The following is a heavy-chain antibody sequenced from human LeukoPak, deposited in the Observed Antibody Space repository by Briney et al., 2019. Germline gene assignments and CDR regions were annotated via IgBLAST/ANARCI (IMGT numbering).Heavy chain of an antibody. Sequence: PSETLSLSCAVSGGSISSNNWWSWVRQPPGKGLEWIGEIYHIGNTNYNPSLKSRVTISVDKSNNQFSLKLNSVTAADTAVYYCARGSGGDSSYWGQGSLVTVSS. CDR1: GGSISSNNW. CDR3: ARGSGGDSSY. CDR2: IYHIGNT. J-gene: IGHJ4*02. V-gene: IGHV4-4*02. D-gene: IGHD2-21*02.